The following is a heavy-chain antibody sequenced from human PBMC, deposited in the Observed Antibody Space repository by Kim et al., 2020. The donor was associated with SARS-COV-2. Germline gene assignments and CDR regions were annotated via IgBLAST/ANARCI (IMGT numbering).Heavy chain of an antibody. V-gene: IGHV3-23*01. CDR3: KISSYYAFDY. J-gene: IGHJ4*02. Sequence: GGSLRLSCAASGFTFSNCGMSWVRQAPGKGLEWVSTIPNTGGSTFYADSVKGRFTISRDNSKNTLYLQMNNLRAEDTAVYYCKISSYYAFDYWGQGTLVTVSS. CDR2: IPNTGGST. CDR1: GFTFSNCG. D-gene: IGHD1-26*01.